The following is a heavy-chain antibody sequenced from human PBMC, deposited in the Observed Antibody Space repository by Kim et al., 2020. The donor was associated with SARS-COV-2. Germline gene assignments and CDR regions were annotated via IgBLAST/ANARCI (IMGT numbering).Heavy chain of an antibody. V-gene: IGHV4-39*07. J-gene: IGHJ5*02. CDR3: ARDRRRYYDILTGYRSENWFDP. CDR1: GGSISSSSYY. D-gene: IGHD3-9*01. Sequence: SETLSLTCTVSGGSISSSSYYWGWIRQPPGKGLEWIGSIYYSGSTYYNPSLKSRVTISVDTYKNQFSLKLSSVTAADTAVYYCARDRRRYYDILTGYRSENWFDPWGQGTLVTVSS. CDR2: IYYSGST.